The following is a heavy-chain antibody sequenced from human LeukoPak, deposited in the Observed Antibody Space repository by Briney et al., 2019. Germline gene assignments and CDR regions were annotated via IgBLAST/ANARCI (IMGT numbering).Heavy chain of an antibody. J-gene: IGHJ4*02. CDR2: IYYSGST. CDR1: VGSISSYY. V-gene: IGHV4-59*08. CDR3: ATQQWLFGTLFDY. Sequence: SETLSLTRTVSVGSISSYYWSWIRQPPAKGLEWIGYIYYSGSTNYNPSLKSRVTISVDTSKNQFSLKLSSVTAADTAVYYCATQQWLFGTLFDYWGQGTLVTVSS. D-gene: IGHD6-19*01.